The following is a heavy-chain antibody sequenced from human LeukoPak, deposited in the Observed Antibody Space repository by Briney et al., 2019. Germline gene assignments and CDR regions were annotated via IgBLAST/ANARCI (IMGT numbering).Heavy chain of an antibody. CDR2: INPNSGGT. V-gene: IGHV1-2*02. CDR3: ARRYDYGDY. CDR1: GYTFTGYH. D-gene: IGHD2-15*01. J-gene: IGHJ4*02. Sequence: ASVKVSCKASGYTFTGYHMHWVRQAPGQGLEWMGWINPNSGGTNYAQKFQGRVTMTRDTSTSTAYMELTRLRSDDTAVYYCARRYDYGDYWGQGTLVTVSS.